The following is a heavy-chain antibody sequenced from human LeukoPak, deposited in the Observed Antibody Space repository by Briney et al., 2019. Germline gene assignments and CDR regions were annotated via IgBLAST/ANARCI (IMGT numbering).Heavy chain of an antibody. V-gene: IGHV1-8*02. J-gene: IGHJ4*02. CDR1: GYTFTSYG. Sequence: ASVKVSCKASGYTFTSYGISWVRQAPGQGLEWMGWMNPDSGNTDYAEKFQGRLSMTRTTSTTTAYMELSSLGSEDTAVYYCARLRYSGFDYWGQGSLVSVSS. CDR2: MNPDSGNT. D-gene: IGHD1-26*01. CDR3: ARLRYSGFDY.